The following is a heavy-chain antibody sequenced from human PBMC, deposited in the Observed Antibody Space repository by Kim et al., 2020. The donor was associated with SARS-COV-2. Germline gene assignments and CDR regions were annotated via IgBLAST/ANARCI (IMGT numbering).Heavy chain of an antibody. J-gene: IGHJ5*02. CDR3: ARLIPPPRFRQNNWFDP. Sequence: SETLSLTCAVYGGSFSGYYWSWIRQPPGKGLEWIGEINHSGSTNYNPSLKSRVTISVDTSKNQFSLKLSSVTAADTAVYYCARLIPPPRFRQNNWFDPWGQGTLVTVSS. D-gene: IGHD3-3*01. CDR1: GGSFSGYY. V-gene: IGHV4-34*01. CDR2: INHSGST.